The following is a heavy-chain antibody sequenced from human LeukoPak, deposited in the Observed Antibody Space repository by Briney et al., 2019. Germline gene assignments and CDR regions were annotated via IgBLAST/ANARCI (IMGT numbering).Heavy chain of an antibody. J-gene: IGHJ4*02. CDR2: ISSSGSTI. Sequence: PGGSLRLSCAASGFTFSDYYMSWIRQAPGKGLEWVSYISSSGSTIYYADSVKGRFTISRDNAKNSLYLQMNSLRAEDTAVYYCARDSSPYYYDSSGYYYGDCQDYWGQGTLVTVSS. D-gene: IGHD3-22*01. CDR3: ARDSSPYYYDSSGYYYGDCQDY. V-gene: IGHV3-11*01. CDR1: GFTFSDYY.